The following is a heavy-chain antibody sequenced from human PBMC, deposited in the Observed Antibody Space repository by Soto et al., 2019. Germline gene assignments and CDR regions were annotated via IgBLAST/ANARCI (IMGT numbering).Heavy chain of an antibody. CDR3: ARGGGSGSSVRWSAP. Sequence: ASVKVSCKASGYTFTKFGITWVRQAPGQGLEWMGWISPYNGNTNYAQKLQGRVTMTTDTSTSTAYMELRSLRSDDTAVYYCARGGGSGSSVRWSAPWGQGTLVTVS. CDR2: ISPYNGNT. D-gene: IGHD1-26*01. J-gene: IGHJ5*02. V-gene: IGHV1-18*01. CDR1: GYTFTKFG.